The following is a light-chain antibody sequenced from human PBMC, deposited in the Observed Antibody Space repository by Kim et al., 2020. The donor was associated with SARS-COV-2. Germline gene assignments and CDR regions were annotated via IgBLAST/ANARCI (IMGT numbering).Light chain of an antibody. CDR3: SSYTSSSTLV. V-gene: IGLV2-14*03. J-gene: IGLJ1*01. CDR1: SSDGGGYNS. CDR2: DVS. Sequence: GQSITISCTGTSSDGGGYNSVSWYQQHPGKAPKLMIYDVSNRPSGVSNRFSGSKSGNTASLTISGLQAEDEADYYCSSYTSSSTLVFGTGTKVTVL.